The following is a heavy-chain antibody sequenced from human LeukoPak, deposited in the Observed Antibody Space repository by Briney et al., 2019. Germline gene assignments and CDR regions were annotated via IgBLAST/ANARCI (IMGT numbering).Heavy chain of an antibody. Sequence: SETLSLTCAVYGGSFSGYYWSWIRQPPGKGLEWIGEINHSGSTNYNPSLKSRVTISVDTSKNQFSLKLSSVTAADTAVYYCASGGQQLVPPGVHWFDPWGQGTLVTVSS. J-gene: IGHJ5*02. V-gene: IGHV4-34*01. D-gene: IGHD6-13*01. CDR2: INHSGST. CDR3: ASGGQQLVPPGVHWFDP. CDR1: GGSFSGYY.